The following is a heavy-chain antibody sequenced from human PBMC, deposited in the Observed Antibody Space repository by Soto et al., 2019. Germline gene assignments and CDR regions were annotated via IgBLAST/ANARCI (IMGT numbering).Heavy chain of an antibody. CDR1: GFTFSSYW. D-gene: IGHD2-15*01. Sequence: GGSLRLSCAASGFTFSSYWMSWVRQAPGKGLEWVANIKQDGSEKYYVDSVKGRFTISRDNAKNSLYLQMNSLRAEDTAVYYCARGRRGYCSGGSCYPLADYWGQGTLVTVSS. CDR3: ARGRRGYCSGGSCYPLADY. V-gene: IGHV3-7*01. CDR2: IKQDGSEK. J-gene: IGHJ4*02.